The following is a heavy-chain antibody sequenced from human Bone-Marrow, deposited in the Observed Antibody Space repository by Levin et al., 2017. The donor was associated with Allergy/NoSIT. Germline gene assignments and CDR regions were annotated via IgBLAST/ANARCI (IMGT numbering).Heavy chain of an antibody. CDR3: ARDLRAWAWDLEGATDAFDI. D-gene: IGHD1-26*01. V-gene: IGHV1-18*01. CDR2: VGVSKGAP. J-gene: IGHJ3*02. Sequence: ASVKVSCKASGYAFETHVLIWLGQAPEEGLKWRGWVGVSKGAPRMEKGFLGRATMPKAPSPSTAYMELRGLGFDDTAVYYCARDLRAWAWDLEGATDAFDIWGQGTMVTVSS. CDR1: GYAFETHV.